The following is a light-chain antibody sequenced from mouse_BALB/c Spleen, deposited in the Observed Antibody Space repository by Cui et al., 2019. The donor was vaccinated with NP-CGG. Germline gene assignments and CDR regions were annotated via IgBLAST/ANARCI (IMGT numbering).Light chain of an antibody. J-gene: IGLJ1*01. CDR1: TGAVTTSNY. CDR2: GTN. Sequence: VVFLENALTTSPGETVTLTCRSSTGAVTTSNYANWVQEKPDHLFTGLIGGTNNRVPGVPARFSGSLIGDKAALTITGAQTEDEAIYFCALWYSNHWVFGGGTKLTVL. CDR3: ALWYSNHWV. V-gene: IGLV1*01.